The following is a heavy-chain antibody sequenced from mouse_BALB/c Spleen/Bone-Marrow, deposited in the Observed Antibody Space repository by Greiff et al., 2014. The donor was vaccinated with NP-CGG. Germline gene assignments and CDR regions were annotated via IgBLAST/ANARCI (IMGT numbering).Heavy chain of an antibody. CDR2: ILPGSGST. V-gene: IGHV1-9*01. CDR1: GYTFSSYW. J-gene: IGHJ2*01. CDR3: ARRLLYYFDY. D-gene: IGHD1-2*01. Sequence: VKLQESGAELMKPGASVKISCKATGYTFSSYWIEWVKQRPGHGLEWIGEILPGSGSTNYNEKFKGKATFTADTSSNTAYMQLISLTSEDSAVYYCARRLLYYFDYWGQGTTLTV.